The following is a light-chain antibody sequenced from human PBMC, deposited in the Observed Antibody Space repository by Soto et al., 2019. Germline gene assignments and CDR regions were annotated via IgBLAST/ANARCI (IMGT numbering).Light chain of an antibody. CDR1: HTVSGN. Sequence: EIVMTQSPTTLSVSPGERATLSCRSSHTVSGNLAWYQHKPGQAPRLLIYDASTRAAGVPARFSGSGSGKEFTLTISSLQSEDFAVYYCHQYNIWPPFTFGPGTKVDIK. V-gene: IGKV3-15*01. CDR3: HQYNIWPPFT. J-gene: IGKJ3*01. CDR2: DAS.